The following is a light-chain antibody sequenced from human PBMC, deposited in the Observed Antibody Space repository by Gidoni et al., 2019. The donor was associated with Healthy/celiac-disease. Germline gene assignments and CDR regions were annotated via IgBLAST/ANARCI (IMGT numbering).Light chain of an antibody. CDR2: GAS. CDR1: QSVSSN. CDR3: QQYNNWPHT. Sequence: EILMTQSPATLSVSPGERATLSCRASQSVSSNLAWYQQKPGQAPRRLIYGASTRATGIPARFSGSGSGTEFTLTISSLQSEDFAVYYCQQYNNWPHTFGQGTKLEIK. J-gene: IGKJ2*01. V-gene: IGKV3-15*01.